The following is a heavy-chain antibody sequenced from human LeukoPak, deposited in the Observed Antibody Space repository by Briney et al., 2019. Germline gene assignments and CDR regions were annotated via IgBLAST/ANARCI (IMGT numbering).Heavy chain of an antibody. D-gene: IGHD6-13*01. CDR3: ASTQHSSSWPFDY. CDR2: INHSGST. J-gene: IGHJ4*02. V-gene: IGHV4-34*01. CDR1: GGSFSGYY. Sequence: SETLSLTCAVYGGSFSGYYWSWIRQPPGKGLEWIGEINHSGSTNYNPSLKGRVTISVDTSKNQFSLKLSSVTAADTAVYYCASTQHSSSWPFDYWGQGTLVTVSS.